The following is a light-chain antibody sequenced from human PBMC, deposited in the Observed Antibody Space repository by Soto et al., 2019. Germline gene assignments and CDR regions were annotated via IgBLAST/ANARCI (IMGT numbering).Light chain of an antibody. CDR1: QSVSNNY. Sequence: EIVLTQSPGTLSLSPVERATLSCRASQSVSNNYLAWYQQKPGQAPRLLIYGASNRATGIPDRFSGSGSGTDFTLTISRLEPEDFAVYYCQQYGSSGTFXQGTKVDIK. V-gene: IGKV3-20*01. CDR2: GAS. CDR3: QQYGSSGT. J-gene: IGKJ1*01.